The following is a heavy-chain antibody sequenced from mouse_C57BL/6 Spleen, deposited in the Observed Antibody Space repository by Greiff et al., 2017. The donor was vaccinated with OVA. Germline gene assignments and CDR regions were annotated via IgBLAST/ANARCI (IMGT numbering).Heavy chain of an antibody. D-gene: IGHD3-1*01. V-gene: IGHV1-15*01. Sequence: QVQLQQSGAELVRPGASVTLSCKASGYTFTDYEMHWVKQTPVHGLEWIGAIDPETGGTAYNQKFKGKAILTADKSSSTAYMELRSLTSEDSAVYYCTRGGLGGAMDYWGQGTSVTVSS. CDR2: IDPETGGT. CDR3: TRGGLGGAMDY. CDR1: GYTFTDYE. J-gene: IGHJ4*01.